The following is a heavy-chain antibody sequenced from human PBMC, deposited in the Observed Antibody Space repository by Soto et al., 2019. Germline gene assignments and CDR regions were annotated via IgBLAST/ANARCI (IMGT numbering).Heavy chain of an antibody. CDR2: IYYSGST. CDR3: ARVTGGDYSVRVYYFDY. D-gene: IGHD4-17*01. V-gene: IGHV4-59*01. CDR1: GGSISSYY. J-gene: IGHJ4*02. Sequence: SETLSLTCTVSGGSISSYYWSWIRQPPGKGLEWIGYIYYSGSTNYNPSLKSRVTISVDTSKNQFSLKLSSVTAADTAVYYCARVTGGDYSVRVYYFDYWGQGTLVTVS.